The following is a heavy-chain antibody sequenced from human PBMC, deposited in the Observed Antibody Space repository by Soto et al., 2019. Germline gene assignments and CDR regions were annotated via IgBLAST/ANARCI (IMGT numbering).Heavy chain of an antibody. CDR3: AKDHDLAAAGYYLDY. CDR2: ISTDGRDK. Sequence: QVQLVESGGGVVQPGRSLRLSCAASGFTFSSYAMQWVRQAPGKGLEWVAVISTDGRDKYHADSVKGRFTISRDNSKNTLFLQMNSLRPEDTAVYYCAKDHDLAAAGYYLDYWGQGTLVTVSS. CDR1: GFTFSSYA. V-gene: IGHV3-30*01. J-gene: IGHJ4*02. D-gene: IGHD6-13*01.